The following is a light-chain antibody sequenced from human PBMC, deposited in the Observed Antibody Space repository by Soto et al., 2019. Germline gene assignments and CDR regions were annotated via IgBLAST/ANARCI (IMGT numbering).Light chain of an antibody. CDR3: QQYTIYPLT. CDR1: QDINSY. V-gene: IGKV1D-16*01. J-gene: IGKJ4*01. CDR2: AAS. Sequence: DVQMTQSPSSLSASVGDRVTITCRASQDINSYLAWYQQKPGNAPKSLIYAASSLQTGVPSRFSGSESGTDFTVTINNLQPEDSATYYCQQYTIYPLTFGGGTKVEIK.